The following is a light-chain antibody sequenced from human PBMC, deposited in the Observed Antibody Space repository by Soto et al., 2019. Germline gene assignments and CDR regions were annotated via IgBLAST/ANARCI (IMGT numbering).Light chain of an antibody. Sequence: EIVMTQSPATLSVSPGERATLSCRASQSVSSNLAWYQQKPGQGPRLLIYGASTRATGIPVRFSGSGSGTEFTLTISSLQSEDFAVYYCQQYNNWPGTFGQGTKVEIK. CDR1: QSVSSN. J-gene: IGKJ1*01. CDR2: GAS. CDR3: QQYNNWPGT. V-gene: IGKV3-15*01.